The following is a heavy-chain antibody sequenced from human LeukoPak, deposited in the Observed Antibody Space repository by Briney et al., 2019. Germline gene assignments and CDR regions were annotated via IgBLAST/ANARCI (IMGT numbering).Heavy chain of an antibody. V-gene: IGHV3-30*18. CDR2: ISYDGSNK. J-gene: IGHJ4*02. D-gene: IGHD5-18*01. CDR3: AKEEQYSYAI. Sequence: GRSLRLSCAASGFTFSSYGMHWVRQAPGKGLEWVAVISYDGSNKYYADSVKGRFTISRDNSKNTLYLQMNSLRAEDTAVYYCAKEEQYSYAIWGQGTRVTVSS. CDR1: GFTFSSYG.